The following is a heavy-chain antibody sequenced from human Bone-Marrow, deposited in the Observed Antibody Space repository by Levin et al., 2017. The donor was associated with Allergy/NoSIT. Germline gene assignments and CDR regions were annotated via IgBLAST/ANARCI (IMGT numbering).Heavy chain of an antibody. J-gene: IGHJ6*02. CDR3: ASSESYIYDMDV. V-gene: IGHV1-69*13. Sequence: SVKVSCKTSGGTFTTFAISWVRQAPGQGLEWMGGIIPIFGTTNYAQKFQGRVTITADGSTSMAYMELSSLRSEDTAIYYCASSESYIYDMDVWGQGTTVTVSS. D-gene: IGHD1-14*01. CDR2: IIPIFGTT. CDR1: GGTFTTFA.